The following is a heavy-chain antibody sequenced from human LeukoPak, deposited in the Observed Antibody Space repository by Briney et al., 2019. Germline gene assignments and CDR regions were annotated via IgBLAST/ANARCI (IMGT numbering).Heavy chain of an antibody. CDR2: ISSSGSTI. Sequence: GGSLRLSCAASGFTFDDYAMHWVRQAPGKGLEWVSYISSSGSTIYYADSVKGRFTISRDNAKNSLYLQMNSLRAEDTAVYYCARGMDSSLGDAFDIWGQGTMVTVSS. D-gene: IGHD6-19*01. V-gene: IGHV3-48*03. CDR3: ARGMDSSLGDAFDI. CDR1: GFTFDDYA. J-gene: IGHJ3*02.